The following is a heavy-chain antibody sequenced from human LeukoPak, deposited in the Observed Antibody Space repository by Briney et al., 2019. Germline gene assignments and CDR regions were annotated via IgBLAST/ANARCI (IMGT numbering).Heavy chain of an antibody. V-gene: IGHV6-1*01. Sequence: SQTLSLTCAISGDSVSSNSDSWNWIRQSPSRGLEWLGRTYYRSKWYNDYAVSVNSRITINPDTSKNQFSLQLNSVTPEDTAVYYCARGGLPGGFTWDYGTTLYPWGQGTLITVSS. CDR3: ARGGLPGGFTWDYGTTLYP. J-gene: IGHJ5*02. D-gene: IGHD3-16*01. CDR1: GDSVSSNSDS. CDR2: TYYRSKWYN.